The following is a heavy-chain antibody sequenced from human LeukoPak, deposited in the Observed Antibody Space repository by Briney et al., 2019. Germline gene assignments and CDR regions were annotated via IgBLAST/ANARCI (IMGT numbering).Heavy chain of an antibody. CDR2: ISFDGTNK. CDR1: EFTFTTYT. D-gene: IGHD1-26*01. Sequence: GGSLRLSCAASEFTFTTYTMHWVRQAPGKGLEWVAVISFDGTNKYYTDSVKGRFTISRDNSNNMLYLQMNSLRAEDSAVYYCVSDWDGYWGQGTLVTVSS. V-gene: IGHV3-30*03. J-gene: IGHJ4*02. CDR3: VSDWDGY.